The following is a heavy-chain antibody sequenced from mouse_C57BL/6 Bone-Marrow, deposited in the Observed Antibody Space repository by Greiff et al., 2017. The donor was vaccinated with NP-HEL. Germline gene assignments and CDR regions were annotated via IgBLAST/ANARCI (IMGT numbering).Heavy chain of an antibody. CDR3: ARRCSSYFDY. V-gene: IGHV5-6*02. D-gene: IGHD1-1*01. J-gene: IGHJ2*01. CDR1: GFTFSSYG. CDR2: ISSCGSYT. Sequence: EVKVVESGGDLVKPGGSLKLSCAASGFTFSSYGMSWVRQTPDKRLEWVATISSCGSYTYYPHSVKGRFTISRDNAKNTLYLQMSSLKSEDTAMYYCARRCSSYFDYWGQGTTLTVSS.